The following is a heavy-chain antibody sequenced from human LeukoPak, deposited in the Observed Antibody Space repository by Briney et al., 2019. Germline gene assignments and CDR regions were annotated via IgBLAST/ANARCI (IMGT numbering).Heavy chain of an antibody. CDR1: GYTFTSYD. Sequence: ASVKVSCKASGYTFTSYDINWVRQATGQGLEWMGWMNPNSGNTGYAQKFQGRVTITRITSISTAYMELSSLRSEDTAVYYCARDGSSSSDFDYWGQGTLVTVSS. J-gene: IGHJ4*02. D-gene: IGHD6-6*01. CDR2: MNPNSGNT. CDR3: ARDGSSSSDFDY. V-gene: IGHV1-8*03.